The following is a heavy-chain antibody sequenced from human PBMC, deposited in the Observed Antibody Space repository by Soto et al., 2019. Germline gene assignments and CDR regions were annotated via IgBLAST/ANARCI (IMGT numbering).Heavy chain of an antibody. V-gene: IGHV1-18*01. Sequence: ASVKVSCKASGYTFTSYGISWVRQAPGQGLEWMGWISAYNGNTNYAQKLQGRVTMTTDTSTSTAYMELRSLRSDDTAVYYCARVRGDIVVVPAATPYYYYGMDVWGQGTTVNVSS. CDR3: ARVRGDIVVVPAATPYYYYGMDV. CDR1: GYTFTSYG. J-gene: IGHJ6*02. D-gene: IGHD2-2*01. CDR2: ISAYNGNT.